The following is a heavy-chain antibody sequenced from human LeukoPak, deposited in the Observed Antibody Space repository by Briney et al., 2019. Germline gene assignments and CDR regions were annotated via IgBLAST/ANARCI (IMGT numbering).Heavy chain of an antibody. CDR3: ARTQLGYCSGGSCLTSSRNYFDY. Sequence: GGSLRLSCAASGFTFSSYGMHWVRQAPGKGLEWVAVIWYDGSNKYYADSVKGRFTISRDNSKNTLYLQMNSLRAEDTAVYYCARTQLGYCSGGSCLTSSRNYFDYWGQGTLVTVSS. J-gene: IGHJ4*02. D-gene: IGHD2-15*01. V-gene: IGHV3-33*01. CDR1: GFTFSSYG. CDR2: IWYDGSNK.